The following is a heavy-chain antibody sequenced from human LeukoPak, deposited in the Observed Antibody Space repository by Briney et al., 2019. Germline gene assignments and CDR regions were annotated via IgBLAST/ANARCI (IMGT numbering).Heavy chain of an antibody. CDR2: ISSSGSTI. Sequence: PGGSLRLSYAASGFTFSSYEMNWVRQAPGKGLEWVSYISSSGSTIYYADSVKGRFTISRDNAKNSLYLQMNSLRAEDTAVYYCARSLPPDYGGNSAFFNYYYYYGMDVWGQGTTVTVSS. D-gene: IGHD4-23*01. J-gene: IGHJ6*02. CDR1: GFTFSSYE. V-gene: IGHV3-48*03. CDR3: ARSLPPDYGGNSAFFNYYYYYGMDV.